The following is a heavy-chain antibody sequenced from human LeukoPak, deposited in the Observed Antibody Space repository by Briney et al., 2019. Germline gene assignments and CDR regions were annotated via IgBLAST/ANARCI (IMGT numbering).Heavy chain of an antibody. CDR2: IYTSGST. CDR1: GGSISSYY. J-gene: IGHJ3*02. V-gene: IGHV4-4*07. Sequence: SEALSLTCTVSGGSISSYYWSWIRQPAGKGLEWIGRIYTSGSTNYNPSLKSRVTMSVDTSKNQFSLKLSSVTAADTAVYYCAGWGGPAVAFDIWGQGTMVTVSS. D-gene: IGHD3-16*01. CDR3: AGWGGPAVAFDI.